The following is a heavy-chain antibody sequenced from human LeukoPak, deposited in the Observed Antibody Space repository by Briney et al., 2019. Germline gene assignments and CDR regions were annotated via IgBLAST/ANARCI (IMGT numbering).Heavy chain of an antibody. V-gene: IGHV3-30*03. CDR1: GYTFSSYG. Sequence: GGSLRLSCAASGYTFSSYGMHWVRQAPGKGLEWVAVISYDGSNKCYADSVKGRFTISRDNSKNTLYLQMNSLRAEDTAVYYCARVGTITAAGTVDYWGQGTLVTVSS. CDR2: ISYDGSNK. CDR3: ARVGTITAAGTVDY. J-gene: IGHJ4*02. D-gene: IGHD6-13*01.